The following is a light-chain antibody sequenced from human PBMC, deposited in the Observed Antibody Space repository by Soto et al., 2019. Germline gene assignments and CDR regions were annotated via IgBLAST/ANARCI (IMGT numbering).Light chain of an antibody. CDR3: HHFGSLPET. Sequence: EVVLTQSPGTLSLSPGERVTLSCRASQSVASSYLAWYQQKPDRAPRLLFYSASSRATSIPDRFSGSGSGTYFTLTISRLEPEDFAVYYCHHFGSLPETFGQGTNVE. V-gene: IGKV3-20*01. CDR1: QSVASSY. CDR2: SAS. J-gene: IGKJ1*01.